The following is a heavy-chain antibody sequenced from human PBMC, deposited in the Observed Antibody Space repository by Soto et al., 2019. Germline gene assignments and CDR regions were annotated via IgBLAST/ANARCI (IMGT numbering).Heavy chain of an antibody. CDR2: LNIAGTI. CDR1: GSSMSSFN. J-gene: IGHJ1*01. V-gene: IGHV4-4*07. CDR3: ARDRGEYTSSWFWYFSH. D-gene: IGHD6-13*01. Sequence: PXETLSLTCSVPGSSMSSFNWNWVRQPAGRGPEWVGRLNIAGTINYNPSLKSRITMSMDTSKNQISLHLRSVTAADTAIYYCARDRGEYTSSWFWYFSHWGHGTLVTVSS.